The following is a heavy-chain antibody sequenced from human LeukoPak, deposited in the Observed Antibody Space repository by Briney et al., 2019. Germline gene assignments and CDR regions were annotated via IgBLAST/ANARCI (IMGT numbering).Heavy chain of an antibody. V-gene: IGHV3-33*01. CDR1: GFSFSSYA. CDR3: ARGLTQIPRLATGLGH. J-gene: IGHJ4*02. D-gene: IGHD2-21*02. Sequence: GGSLRLSCAASGFSFSSYAMHWVRQAPGKGLEWVAVMWYDGGNKYYADSVKGRFTISRDNSKNTLYLEMNSLRAEDTAVYYCARGLTQIPRLATGLGHWGQGTLVTVSS. CDR2: MWYDGGNK.